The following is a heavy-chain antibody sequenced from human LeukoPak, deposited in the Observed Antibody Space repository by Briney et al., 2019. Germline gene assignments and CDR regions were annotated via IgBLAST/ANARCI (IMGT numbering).Heavy chain of an antibody. D-gene: IGHD4-23*01. CDR2: INPSGGST. J-gene: IGHJ5*02. CDR1: GYTFTSYY. V-gene: IGHV1-46*01. Sequence: ASVKVSCKASGYTFTSYYMHWVRQAPGQGLEWMGMINPSGGSTSYAQKFQGRVTMTRDTSTSTVYMELSSLRSEDTAVYYCAGYGGNKGIDPWGQGTLVTVSS. CDR3: AGYGGNKGIDP.